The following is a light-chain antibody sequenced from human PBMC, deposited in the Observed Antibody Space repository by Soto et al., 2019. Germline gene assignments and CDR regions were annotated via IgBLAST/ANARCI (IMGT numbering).Light chain of an antibody. J-gene: IGKJ2*01. CDR2: GAS. V-gene: IGKV3-15*01. CDR1: ETLRTN. CDR3: QQYYNWPPYT. Sequence: IVWRQPPATLPGLPGERVTLSGRPRETLRTNLACFHQKPGQTPWLLIFGASTRATGIPPRFTGSGSETEYTLTIGRLQSEDLAIYYCQQYYNWPPYTFGQGTKLEIK.